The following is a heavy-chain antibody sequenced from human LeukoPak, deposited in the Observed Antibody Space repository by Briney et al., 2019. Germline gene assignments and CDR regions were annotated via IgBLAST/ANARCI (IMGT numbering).Heavy chain of an antibody. V-gene: IGHV3-30*02. J-gene: IGHJ3*02. Sequence: PGGSLRLSCAAAGFTFSSYGMHWVRQAPGKGLGWVGFIRYDGSNKYYADSVKGRFSISRDNSKNTLYLQMNSLRAEDTAVYYCAKDYYYGSGSYSATPDIWGQGTMVTVSS. CDR2: IRYDGSNK. CDR1: GFTFSSYG. D-gene: IGHD3-10*01. CDR3: AKDYYYGSGSYSATPDI.